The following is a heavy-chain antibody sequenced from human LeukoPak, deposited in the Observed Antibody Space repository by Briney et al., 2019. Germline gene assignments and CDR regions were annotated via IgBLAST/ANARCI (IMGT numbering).Heavy chain of an antibody. V-gene: IGHV4-39*07. CDR1: GGSLSSGGYY. D-gene: IGHD3-10*01. Sequence: SQTLSLTRTVSGGSLSSGGYYWRWLRQPPGTGLEWFGEINHSGSTNYNPSLKSRGTISVDTSKNQFSLKLSSVTAAETAVYYCARGNYYGSGSYYKGVGMDVWGQGTTVTVS. CDR2: INHSGST. J-gene: IGHJ6*02. CDR3: ARGNYYGSGSYYKGVGMDV.